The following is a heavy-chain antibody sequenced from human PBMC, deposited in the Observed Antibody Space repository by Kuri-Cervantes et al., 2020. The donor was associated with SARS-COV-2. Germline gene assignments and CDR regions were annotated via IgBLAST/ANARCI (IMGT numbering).Heavy chain of an antibody. D-gene: IGHD5-18*01. Sequence: ASVKVSCKVSGYTLTELSMHWVRQAPGKGLEWMGGFDPEDGETIYAQKFQGRVTMTRNTSISTAYMELSSLRSEDTAVYYCARFSLGQLWLRGYYYYYMDVWGKGTTVTVSS. CDR1: GYTLTELS. CDR3: ARFSLGQLWLRGYYYYYMDV. CDR2: FDPEDGET. V-gene: IGHV1-24*01. J-gene: IGHJ6*03.